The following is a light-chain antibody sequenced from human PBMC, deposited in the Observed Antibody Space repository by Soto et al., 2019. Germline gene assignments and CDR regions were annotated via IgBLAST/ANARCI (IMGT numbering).Light chain of an antibody. V-gene: IGLV2-14*01. Sequence: QSALTQPASVSGSPGQSITISCTGTSRDVGGYNYVSWYQQLPGEAPKLMIYEVTNRPSGVSNRFSGSKSGNTASLTISGLQTEDEADYYCGSYTSSSTRVFGGGTKLTVL. CDR1: SRDVGGYNY. CDR2: EVT. CDR3: GSYTSSSTRV. J-gene: IGLJ3*02.